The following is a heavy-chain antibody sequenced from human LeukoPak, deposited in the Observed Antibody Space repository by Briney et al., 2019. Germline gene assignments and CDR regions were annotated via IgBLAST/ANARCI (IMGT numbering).Heavy chain of an antibody. CDR2: IKEDGSEK. J-gene: IGHJ6*03. D-gene: IGHD2/OR15-2a*01. CDR1: GFTFSAYW. CDR3: ARNSNRYMDV. Sequence: PGGSLRLSCEASGFTFSAYWMRWVRQAPGKGLEWVANIKEDGSEKYYVDSVKGRFTVSRDNAKNSLYLQMNSLRAEDTAVYYCARNSNRYMDVWGKGTTVTVSS. V-gene: IGHV3-7*01.